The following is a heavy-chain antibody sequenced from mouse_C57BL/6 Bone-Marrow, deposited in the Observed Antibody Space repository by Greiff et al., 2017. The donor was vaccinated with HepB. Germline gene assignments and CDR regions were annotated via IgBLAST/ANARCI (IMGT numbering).Heavy chain of an antibody. D-gene: IGHD1-1*01. CDR1: GFSLTSYG. Sequence: QVQLKESGPGLVQPSQSLSITCTVSGFSLTSYGVHWVRQSPGKGLEWLGVIWRGGSTDYNAAFMSRLSTTKDNSKSQVFFKMNSLQADDTAIYYCAKMGIFCGTTVVATRSYWYFDVWGTGTTVTVSS. CDR3: AKMGIFCGTTVVATRSYWYFDV. V-gene: IGHV2-5*01. J-gene: IGHJ1*03. CDR2: IWRGGST.